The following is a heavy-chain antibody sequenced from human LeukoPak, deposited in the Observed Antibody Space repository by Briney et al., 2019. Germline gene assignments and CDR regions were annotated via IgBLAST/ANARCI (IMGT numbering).Heavy chain of an antibody. CDR3: ARGPHGCGSYLDAFDI. Sequence: GGSLRLSCAASGFTFSSYDMHWVRQATGKGLEWVSAIGTAGDTYYPGSVKGRFTISRENAKNSLYLQMNSLRAGDTAVYYCARGPHGCGSYLDAFDIWGQGTMVTVSS. CDR1: GFTFSSYD. V-gene: IGHV3-13*01. D-gene: IGHD1-26*01. J-gene: IGHJ3*02. CDR2: IGTAGDT.